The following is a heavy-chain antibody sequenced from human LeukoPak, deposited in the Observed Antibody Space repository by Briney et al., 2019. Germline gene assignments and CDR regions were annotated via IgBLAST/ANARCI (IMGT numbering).Heavy chain of an antibody. D-gene: IGHD3-22*01. J-gene: IGHJ4*02. V-gene: IGHV4-39*07. CDR1: GGSISSSSYY. CDR3: ARAPLGYYNDSSGYYFVY. CDR2: IYYSGST. Sequence: SETLSLTCTVSGGSISSSSYYWVWIRQPPGKGLEWIGSIYYSGSTYYNPSLKSRVTISVDTSKNQFSLKLSSVTAADTAVYYCARAPLGYYNDSSGYYFVYWGQGTLVTVSS.